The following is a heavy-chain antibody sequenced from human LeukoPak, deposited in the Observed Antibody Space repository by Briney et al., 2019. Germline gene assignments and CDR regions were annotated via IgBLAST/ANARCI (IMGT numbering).Heavy chain of an antibody. CDR3: AIIPTTYFDY. D-gene: IGHD1-26*01. Sequence: GGSLRLSCAASGFTFSTSGMHWVRQAPGKGLEWVAVISYDGSNKYYADSVKGRFTISRDNSKNTLYLQMNSLRAEDTAVYYCAIIPTTYFDYWGQGTLVTVSS. CDR2: ISYDGSNK. J-gene: IGHJ4*02. V-gene: IGHV3-30*03. CDR1: GFTFSTSG.